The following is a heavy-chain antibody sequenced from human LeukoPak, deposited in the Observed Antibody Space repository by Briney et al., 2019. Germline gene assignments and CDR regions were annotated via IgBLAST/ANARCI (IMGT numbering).Heavy chain of an antibody. V-gene: IGHV1-69*04. CDR2: IIPILGIA. CDR3: ARDLEYCGGDCYFTN. CDR1: GGTFSSYT. J-gene: IGHJ4*02. Sequence: GSSVKVSCKASGGTFSSYTISWVGQAPGQGLEWMGRIIPILGIANYAQKFQGRVTITADKSTSTAYMELSSLRSEDTAVYYCARDLEYCGGDCYFTNWGQGTLVTVSS. D-gene: IGHD2-21*01.